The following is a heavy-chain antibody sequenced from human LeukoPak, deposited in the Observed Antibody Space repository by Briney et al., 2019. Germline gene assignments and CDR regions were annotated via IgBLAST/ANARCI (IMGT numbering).Heavy chain of an antibody. Sequence: PSETLSLTCTVSGGSINSYWSWIRQPAGKGLEWIGRISGSGTITYNPALQSRLSISIDTSKNQFSLKLMSVTTADTAVYYCARDSGTTGEVKFDPWGQGTLVTVSS. CDR3: ARDSGTTGEVKFDP. CDR2: ISGSGTI. CDR1: GGSINSY. J-gene: IGHJ5*02. V-gene: IGHV4-4*07. D-gene: IGHD3-10*01.